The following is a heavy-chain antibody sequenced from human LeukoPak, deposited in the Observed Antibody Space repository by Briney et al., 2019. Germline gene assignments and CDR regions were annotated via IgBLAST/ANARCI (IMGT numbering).Heavy chain of an antibody. J-gene: IGHJ4*02. Sequence: GASVKVSCKASGYTFTSYGISWVRQAPGQGLEWKGWISAYNGNTNYAQKLQGRVTMTTDTSTSTAYMELRSLRSDDTAVYYCARGKYSSSWYYPGYWGQGTLVTVSS. CDR3: ARGKYSSSWYYPGY. V-gene: IGHV1-18*04. CDR1: GYTFTSYG. D-gene: IGHD6-13*01. CDR2: ISAYNGNT.